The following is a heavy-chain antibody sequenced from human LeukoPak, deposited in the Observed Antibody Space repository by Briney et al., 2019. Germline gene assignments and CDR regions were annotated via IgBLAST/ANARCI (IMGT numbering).Heavy chain of an antibody. CDR1: GFSFTDYY. Sequence: GGSLRLSCAASGFSFTDYYMSWIRQAPGKGSECISFMSARGSSIYYADSVKGRFTLSRDNAKNSLYLQMNSLRAEDTAVYYCARTGGSYPYYFEYWGQGTLVTVSS. D-gene: IGHD1-26*01. CDR3: ARTGGSYPYYFEY. V-gene: IGHV3-11*04. J-gene: IGHJ4*02. CDR2: MSARGSSI.